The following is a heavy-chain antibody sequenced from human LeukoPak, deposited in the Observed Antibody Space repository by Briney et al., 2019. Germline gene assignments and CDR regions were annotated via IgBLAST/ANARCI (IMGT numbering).Heavy chain of an antibody. V-gene: IGHV3-23*01. CDR3: AKGSYDILTGYYTVFDY. CDR1: GFTFSSYA. D-gene: IGHD3-9*01. Sequence: GGSLRLSCAASGFTFSSYAMSWVRQAPGKGLEWVSAISGSGGSTYYADSVKGRFTISRDNSKNTLYLQMNSLRAEDTAVYYCAKGSYDILTGYYTVFDYWGQGTLVTVSS. CDR2: ISGSGGST. J-gene: IGHJ4*02.